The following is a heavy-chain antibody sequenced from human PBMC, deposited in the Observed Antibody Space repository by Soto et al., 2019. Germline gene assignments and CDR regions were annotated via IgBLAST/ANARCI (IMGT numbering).Heavy chain of an antibody. CDR2: INHSGTI. J-gene: IGHJ6*02. CDR3: ERADRTLVTSYGLDV. V-gene: IGHV4-34*01. D-gene: IGHD2-21*02. Sequence: WTWIRQPPGEGLEWIGEINHSGTINFNPSLRSRLTISLDSSKKHFSLKLTSLTAADAAVYYCERADRTLVTSYGLDVWGQGTTVTVSS.